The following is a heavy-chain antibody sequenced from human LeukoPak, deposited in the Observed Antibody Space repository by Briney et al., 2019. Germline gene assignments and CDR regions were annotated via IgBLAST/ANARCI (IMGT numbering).Heavy chain of an antibody. CDR1: GGSFSGYY. CDR2: INHSGST. J-gene: IGHJ5*02. Sequence: SETLSLTCAVYGGSFSGYYWSWIRQPPGKGLEWIGEINHSGSTNYNPSLKSRVTISVDTSKNQFSLKLSSVTAADTAVYYCARGQWPWSSWFDPWGQGTLVTVSS. V-gene: IGHV4-34*01. CDR3: ARGQWPWSSWFDP. D-gene: IGHD6-19*01.